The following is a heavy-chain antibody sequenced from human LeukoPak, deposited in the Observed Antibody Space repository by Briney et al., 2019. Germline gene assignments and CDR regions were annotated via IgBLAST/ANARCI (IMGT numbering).Heavy chain of an antibody. V-gene: IGHV4-4*02. CDR2: IHHSGST. Sequence: PSGTLSLTCAVSGGSISSSNWWSWVRQPPGKGLEWIGEIHHSGSTNYNPSLKSRVTISVDGSKIQFSLKLSSLTAADTAVYYCARDSHREYYDSSGYLAYWGQGTLVTVSS. D-gene: IGHD3-22*01. J-gene: IGHJ4*02. CDR3: ARDSHREYYDSSGYLAY. CDR1: GGSISSSNW.